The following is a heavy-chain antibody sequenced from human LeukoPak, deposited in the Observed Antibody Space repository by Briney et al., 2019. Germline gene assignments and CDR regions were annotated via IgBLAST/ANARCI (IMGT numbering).Heavy chain of an antibody. Sequence: GGSLRLSCAASGFTFSSYWMHWVRHAPGKGLEWVAHIHSDGAITTSPDSVEGRFTISRDNAHNTLDRQIDGLRAEYTAIYYCEWGDSGCFDLWAVAPSSLSPQ. CDR3: EWGDSGCFDL. V-gene: IGHV3-74*01. J-gene: IGHJ2*01. CDR1: GFTFSSYW. CDR2: IHSDGAIT. D-gene: IGHD2-21*01.